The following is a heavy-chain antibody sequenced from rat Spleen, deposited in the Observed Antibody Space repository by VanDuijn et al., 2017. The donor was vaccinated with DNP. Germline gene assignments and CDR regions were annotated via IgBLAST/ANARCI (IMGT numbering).Heavy chain of an antibody. CDR1: GFTFSTFP. V-gene: IGHV5-46*01. J-gene: IGHJ1*01. D-gene: IGHD1-3*01. CDR3: ARHGRVTTVATYWYFDF. Sequence: EVQLVETGGGLVQPGRSLKLSCVASGFTFSTFPMAWVRQTPTKGLEWFATISTNGGGTYYRDSVKGRFTISRDNAESTLYLQMDSLRSEDTATYFCARHGRVTTVATYWYFDFWGPGTMVTVSS. CDR2: ISTNGGGT.